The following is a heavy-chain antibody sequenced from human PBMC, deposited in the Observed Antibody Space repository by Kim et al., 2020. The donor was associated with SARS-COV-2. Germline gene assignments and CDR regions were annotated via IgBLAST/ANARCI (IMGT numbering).Heavy chain of an antibody. V-gene: IGHV1-8*02. Sequence: ASVKVSCTASGYIFNSYDINWVRQAPGQGLEWMGWMNPNSANTGYAQKFQGRVTMTRDTSINTAYLDLSSLSSEDTAVYYCARGSTMVRGSSPINYSGMDVWGQGTAVIVSS. CDR1: GYIFNSYD. J-gene: IGHJ6*02. CDR3: ARGSTMVRGSSPINYSGMDV. D-gene: IGHD3-10*01. CDR2: MNPNSANT.